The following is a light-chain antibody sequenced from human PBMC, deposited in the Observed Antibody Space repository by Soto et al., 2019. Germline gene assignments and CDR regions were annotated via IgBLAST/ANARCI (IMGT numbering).Light chain of an antibody. Sequence: IVMTQSPATLSVSPGERATLSCRASQSVSSNLAWYQQKPGQAPRLLIYGASTRATGIPARFSGSGSGTEFTLTISSLQSEDSAVYYCQQYNNWPLYTFGQGTKVDIK. V-gene: IGKV3-15*01. J-gene: IGKJ2*01. CDR3: QQYNNWPLYT. CDR1: QSVSSN. CDR2: GAS.